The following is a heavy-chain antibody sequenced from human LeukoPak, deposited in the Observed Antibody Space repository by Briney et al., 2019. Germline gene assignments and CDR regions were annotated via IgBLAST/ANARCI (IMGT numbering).Heavy chain of an antibody. CDR2: ISCSRSAM. V-gene: IGHV3-48*02. CDR1: GFTFSSHN. D-gene: IGHD3-16*01. Sequence: GGSLRLSCTASGFTFSSHNMNWVRQAPGKGLEWVSSISCSRSAMYYADSVKGRITISRDNAKNSLYLQMNSLRDEDTAVYYCARDLGGGGVFDYWGQGTLVTVSS. J-gene: IGHJ4*02. CDR3: ARDLGGGGVFDY.